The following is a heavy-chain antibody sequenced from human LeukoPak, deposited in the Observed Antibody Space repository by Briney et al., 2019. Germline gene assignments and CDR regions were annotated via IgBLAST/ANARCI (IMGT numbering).Heavy chain of an antibody. CDR3: ARDGNSGYDYYYYYGMDV. V-gene: IGHV1-18*04. J-gene: IGHJ6*04. CDR2: ISAYNGNT. D-gene: IGHD5-12*01. CDR1: GYTFTSYG. Sequence: ASVKVSCKASGYTFTSYGISWVRQAPGQGLEWMGWISAYNGNTNYAQKLQGRATMSTDTSTSTAYMELRSLRSDDTAVYYCARDGNSGYDYYYYYGMDVWGKGTTVTVSS.